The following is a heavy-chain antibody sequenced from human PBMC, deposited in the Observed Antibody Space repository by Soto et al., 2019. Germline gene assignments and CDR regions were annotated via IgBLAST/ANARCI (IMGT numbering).Heavy chain of an antibody. Sequence: SETLSLTCTVSGGSISSYYWSWIRQPPGKGLEWIGYIYYSGSTNYNPSLKSRVTISVDASKNQFSLNLNSVTATDTAVYYCARHRGPTGPNYWGQGTLVTVSS. CDR2: IYYSGST. CDR3: ARHRGPTGPNY. D-gene: IGHD3-10*01. J-gene: IGHJ4*02. CDR1: GGSISSYY. V-gene: IGHV4-59*08.